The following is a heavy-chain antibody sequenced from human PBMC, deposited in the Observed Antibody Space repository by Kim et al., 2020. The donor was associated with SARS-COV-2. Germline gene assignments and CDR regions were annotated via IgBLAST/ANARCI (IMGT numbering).Heavy chain of an antibody. V-gene: IGHV3-74*01. D-gene: IGHD3-9*01. J-gene: IGHJ4*02. Sequence: SVKSRFTISRDNAKNTLYLQVNSLRAEDTAVYYCARAQYDILTGYSRFDYWGQGTLVTVSS. CDR3: ARAQYDILTGYSRFDY.